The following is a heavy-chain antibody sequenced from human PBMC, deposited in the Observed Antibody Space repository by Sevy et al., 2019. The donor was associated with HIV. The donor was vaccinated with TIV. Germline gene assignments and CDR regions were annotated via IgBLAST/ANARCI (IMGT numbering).Heavy chain of an antibody. V-gene: IGHV1-2*02. Sequence: ASVKVSCKASGYTFTGYYMHWVRQAPGQGLEWMGWINPNSGGTNYAQKFQGRVTMTRDTSISTAYMELSRWGSDDTAVYYCARDRAAARTAAIVVVPAARRKNWFDPWGQGTLVTVSS. D-gene: IGHD2-2*01. CDR2: INPNSGGT. CDR3: ARDRAAARTAAIVVVPAARRKNWFDP. J-gene: IGHJ5*02. CDR1: GYTFTGYY.